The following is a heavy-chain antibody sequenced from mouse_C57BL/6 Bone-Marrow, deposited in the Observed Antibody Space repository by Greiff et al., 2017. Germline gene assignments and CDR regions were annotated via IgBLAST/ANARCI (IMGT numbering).Heavy chain of an antibody. J-gene: IGHJ4*01. CDR2: ICNGGGST. D-gene: IGHD1-1*01. CDR3: ARHALRGAMDY. Sequence: DVKLVESGGGLVQPGGSLKLSCAASGFTFSDYYMYWVRQTPEKRLEWVAYICNGGGSTYYPDTVKGRFTITRDNAKNTLYLQMSRLKSEDTAMYYCARHALRGAMDYWGQGTSVTVSS. CDR1: GFTFSDYY. V-gene: IGHV5-12*01.